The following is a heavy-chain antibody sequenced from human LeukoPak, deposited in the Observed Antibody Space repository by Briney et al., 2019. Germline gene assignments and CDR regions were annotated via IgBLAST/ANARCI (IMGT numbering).Heavy chain of an antibody. CDR1: GFSFSSYS. CDR3: ARDGSSGWSNWFDP. CDR2: ISSSSSTI. V-gene: IGHV3-48*01. Sequence: PGGSLRLSCAASGFSFSSYSMNWVRQAPGKGLEWVSYISSSSSTISYADSVKGRFTISRDNAKNSLYLQMNSLRAEDTAVYYCARDGSSGWSNWFDPWGQGTLVTVSS. D-gene: IGHD6-19*01. J-gene: IGHJ5*02.